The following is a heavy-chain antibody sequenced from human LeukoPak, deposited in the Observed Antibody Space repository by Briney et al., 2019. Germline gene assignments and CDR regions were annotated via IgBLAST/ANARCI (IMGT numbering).Heavy chain of an antibody. D-gene: IGHD3-22*01. Sequence: GGSLRLSCAASEFSFSSYEMNWVRQAPGKGLEWLSYISSSGSTTYYADSVKGRFTISRDNAKNSLYLQMNSLRAEDTAVYYCARDSRRSGYNHYYYYMDVWGKGTTVTVSS. J-gene: IGHJ6*03. V-gene: IGHV3-48*03. CDR1: EFSFSSYE. CDR3: ARDSRRSGYNHYYYYMDV. CDR2: ISSSGSTT.